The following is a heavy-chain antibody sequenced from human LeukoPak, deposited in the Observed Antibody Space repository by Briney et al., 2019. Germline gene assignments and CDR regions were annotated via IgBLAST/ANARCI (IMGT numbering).Heavy chain of an antibody. Sequence: SETLSLTCTVSGGSISSYYWSWIRQPPGKGLEWIGYIFCSGSTNYYPSLRSRVTISVDTSKNQFSLKLSSVTAADTAVYYSARVSGYYDSGGYPYYFDYWGQGTLVTVSS. V-gene: IGHV4-59*01. CDR3: ARVSGYYDSGGYPYYFDY. D-gene: IGHD3-22*01. J-gene: IGHJ4*02. CDR1: GGSISSYY. CDR2: IFCSGST.